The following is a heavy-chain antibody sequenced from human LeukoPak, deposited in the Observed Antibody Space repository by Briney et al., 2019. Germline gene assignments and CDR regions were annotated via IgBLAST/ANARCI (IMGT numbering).Heavy chain of an antibody. Sequence: GASVKVSCKASGYTFTSYDMSWVRQATGQGLEWLGWMNPNSGNTGYAQNFQGRVTMTMNTSITTAYMELSSLRSEDTAVYYCAGALSRTTESYYYMDVWGKGTTVTVSS. CDR3: AGALSRTTESYYYMDV. J-gene: IGHJ6*03. CDR1: GYTFTSYD. CDR2: MNPNSGNT. V-gene: IGHV1-8*01. D-gene: IGHD2/OR15-2a*01.